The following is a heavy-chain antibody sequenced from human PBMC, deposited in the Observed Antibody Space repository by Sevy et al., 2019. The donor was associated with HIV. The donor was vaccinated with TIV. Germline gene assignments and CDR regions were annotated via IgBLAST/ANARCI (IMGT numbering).Heavy chain of an antibody. D-gene: IGHD3-3*01. CDR3: AMAIGAIFGVVTYNWFDP. CDR2: IYYSGST. CDR1: GGSISSSSYY. Sequence: SETSLTCTVSGGSISSSSYYWGWIRQPPGKGLEWIGSIYYSGSTYYNPSLKSRVTISVDTSKNQFSLKLSSVTAADTAVYYCAMAIGAIFGVVTYNWFDPWGQGTLVTVSS. J-gene: IGHJ5*02. V-gene: IGHV4-39*01.